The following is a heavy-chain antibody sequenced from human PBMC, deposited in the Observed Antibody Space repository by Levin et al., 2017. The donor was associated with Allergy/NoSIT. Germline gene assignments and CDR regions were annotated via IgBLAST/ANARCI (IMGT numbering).Heavy chain of an antibody. J-gene: IGHJ6*02. CDR2: IKSKTDGGTT. CDR1: GFTFSNAW. D-gene: IGHD6-19*01. CDR3: TTDGQQWLVREERDYYYDYGMDG. V-gene: IGHV3-15*01. Sequence: GGSLRLSCAASGFTFSNAWMSWVRQAPGKGLEWVGRIKSKTDGGTTDYAAPVKGRFTISRDDSKNTLYLQMNSLKTEDTAVYYCTTDGQQWLVREERDYYYDYGMDGWGQGTTVTVSS.